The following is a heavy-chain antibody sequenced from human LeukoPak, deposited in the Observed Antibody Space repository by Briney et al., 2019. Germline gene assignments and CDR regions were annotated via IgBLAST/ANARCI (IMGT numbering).Heavy chain of an antibody. V-gene: IGHV2-70*11. Sequence: ESGPTLLNPTQTLRLTCTVSGFSLSTSGMCVSWIRQPPGKALEWLTRIDWDDDKYYSTSLKPMLTISTHTSKTQVLLTMTNMDPVDTATYYCARQRMTTVTTLPFDSWGQGILVTVSS. D-gene: IGHD4-17*01. CDR2: IDWDDDK. J-gene: IGHJ4*02. CDR3: ARQRMTTVTTLPFDS. CDR1: GFSLSTSGMC.